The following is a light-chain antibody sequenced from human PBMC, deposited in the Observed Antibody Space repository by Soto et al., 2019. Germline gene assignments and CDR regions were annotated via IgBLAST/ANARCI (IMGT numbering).Light chain of an antibody. CDR1: QSVSGW. CDR3: QQYNTYWT. V-gene: IGKV1-5*01. CDR2: DAS. Sequence: DIQMTQSPSTLSASVGDRVTITCRASQSVSGWLAWYQQRPGKAPELLIYDASSLKSGVPSRFSGSGSGTEFTLTISSLQPDDFATYYCQQYNTYWTFGKGTKV. J-gene: IGKJ1*01.